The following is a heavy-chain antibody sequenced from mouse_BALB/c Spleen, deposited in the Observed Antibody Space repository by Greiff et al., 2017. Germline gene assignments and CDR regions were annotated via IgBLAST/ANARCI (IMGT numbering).Heavy chain of an antibody. CDR3: ARRGGGSFDY. J-gene: IGHJ2*01. CDR1: GYSFTGYF. Sequence: EVKLQQSGPELVKPGASVKISCKASGYSFTGYFMNWVMQSHGKSLEWIGRINPYNGDTFYNQKFKGKATLTVDKSSSTAHMELRSLASEDSAVYYCARRGGGSFDYWGQGTTLTVSS. CDR2: INPYNGDT. V-gene: IGHV1-20*02.